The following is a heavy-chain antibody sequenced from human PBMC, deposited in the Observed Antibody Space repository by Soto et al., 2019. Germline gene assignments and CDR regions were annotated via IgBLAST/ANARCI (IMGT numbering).Heavy chain of an antibody. CDR3: ARPVGAYDSYFDH. CDR1: GYDFARTW. J-gene: IGHJ4*02. Sequence: PXGPLKISGKACGYDFARTWIGWVRQLPGKGLDWLGIIYPGDSETRYSPSFRGQVTFSVDMSISTAYLQWSSLKTSDIAIYYCARPVGAYDSYFDHWGQGTRVTVSS. CDR2: IYPGDSET. D-gene: IGHD5-12*01. V-gene: IGHV5-51*01.